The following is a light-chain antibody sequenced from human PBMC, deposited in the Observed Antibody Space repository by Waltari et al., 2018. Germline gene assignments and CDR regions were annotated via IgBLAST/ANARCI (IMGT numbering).Light chain of an antibody. CDR1: QSVSSTF. CDR2: GAS. V-gene: IGKV3-20*01. J-gene: IGKJ1*01. CDR3: QQYGWSTRT. Sequence: EIVLTQSPGTLSLSPGERATLSCRASQSVSSTFLAWYQQKPGQAPRLLIYGASSRTTGITDMFRGSGSGTDFTLTISRLEPEDFAVYYCQQYGWSTRTFGQGTKVEIK.